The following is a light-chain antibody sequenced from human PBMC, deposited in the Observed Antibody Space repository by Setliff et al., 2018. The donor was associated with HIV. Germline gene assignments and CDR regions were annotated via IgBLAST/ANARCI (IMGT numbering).Light chain of an antibody. J-gene: IGLJ1*01. Sequence: QSALTQPASVSGSPGQSITISCTGTSRDVGGYNYVSWYQQHPGKAPKLIIYEVRNRPSGVSSRFSGSKSGNTASLTISGLQTEDEADYYCSSYAITNTLPFGTGTKVT. CDR3: SSYAITNTLP. CDR2: EVR. CDR1: SRDVGGYNY. V-gene: IGLV2-14*01.